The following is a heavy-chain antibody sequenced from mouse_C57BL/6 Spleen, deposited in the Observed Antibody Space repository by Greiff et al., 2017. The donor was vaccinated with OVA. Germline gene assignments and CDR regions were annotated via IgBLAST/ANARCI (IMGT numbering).Heavy chain of an antibody. CDR3: ARAYDYGRALDY. J-gene: IGHJ2*01. CDR2: ISYDGSN. CDR1: GYSITSGYY. D-gene: IGHD2-4*01. V-gene: IGHV3-6*01. Sequence: EVQLQQSGPGLVKPSQSLSLTCSVTGYSITSGYYWNWIRQFPGNKLEWMGYISYDGSNNYNPSLKNRISITRDTSKNQFFLKLNSVTTEDTATYYCARAYDYGRALDYWGQGTTLTVSS.